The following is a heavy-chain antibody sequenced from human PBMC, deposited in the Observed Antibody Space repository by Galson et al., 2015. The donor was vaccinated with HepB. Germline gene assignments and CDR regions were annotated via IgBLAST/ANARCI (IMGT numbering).Heavy chain of an antibody. CDR3: ARATTVGDCSSTSCYVVIDAFDI. J-gene: IGHJ3*02. Sequence: SVKVSCKASGYTFTSYGISWVRQAPGQGLEWMGWISAYNGNTNYAQKLQGRVTMTTDTSTNTAYMELRSLRSDDTAVYYCARATTVGDCSSTSCYVVIDAFDISGYETIATGSS. CDR2: ISAYNGNT. CDR1: GYTFTSYG. V-gene: IGHV1-18*01. D-gene: IGHD2-2*01.